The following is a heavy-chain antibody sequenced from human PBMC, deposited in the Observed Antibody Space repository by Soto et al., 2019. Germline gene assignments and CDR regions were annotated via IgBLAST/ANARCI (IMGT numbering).Heavy chain of an antibody. J-gene: IGHJ5*02. CDR2: ISGTGVPT. V-gene: IGHV3-23*01. CDR1: GFAFSAYA. CDR3: AKSFCSSSSCFFLWVDP. Sequence: EVQLLESGGGLVQPGGSLRLSCAASGFAFSAYAMSWVRQAPGKGLECISLISGTGVPTLYAESVKVRFSVSRDNSKDTLFLEMNNLRDADTAIYYCAKSFCSSSSCFFLWVDPWGPGTLATVSS. D-gene: IGHD2-2*01.